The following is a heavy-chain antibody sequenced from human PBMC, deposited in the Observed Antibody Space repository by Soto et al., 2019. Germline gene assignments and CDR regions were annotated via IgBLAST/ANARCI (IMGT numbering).Heavy chain of an antibody. V-gene: IGHV4-61*01. D-gene: IGHD5-18*01. CDR3: ASTVDTAMVSYSSFDY. CDR1: GGSVSSGSYY. CDR2: IYYSGSI. J-gene: IGHJ4*02. Sequence: SETLSLTCTVSGGSVSSGSYYWSWIRQPPGKGLEWIGYIYYSGSINYNPSLKSRVTISVDTSKNQFSLKLSSVTAADTAVYYCASTVDTAMVSYSSFDYWGQGTLVTVSS.